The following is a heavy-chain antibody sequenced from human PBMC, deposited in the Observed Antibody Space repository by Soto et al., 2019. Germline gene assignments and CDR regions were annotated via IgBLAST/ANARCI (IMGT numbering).Heavy chain of an antibody. CDR2: ISGSGGST. V-gene: IGHV3-23*01. CDR3: AKDQTQVVVAPNFDY. D-gene: IGHD2-15*01. J-gene: IGHJ4*02. Sequence: EVQLLESGGGLVQPGGSLRLSCAASGFTFSSYAMSWVRQAPGKGLEWVSAISGSGGSTYYADSVKGRFTISRDNSKNPLYLQMNSLRAEDTAVYYCAKDQTQVVVAPNFDYWGQGTLVTASS. CDR1: GFTFSSYA.